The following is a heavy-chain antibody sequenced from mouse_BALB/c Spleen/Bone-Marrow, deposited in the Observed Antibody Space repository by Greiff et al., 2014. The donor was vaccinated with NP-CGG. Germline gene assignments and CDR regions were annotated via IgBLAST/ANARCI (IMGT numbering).Heavy chain of an antibody. CDR3: ARASGSKYHYAMAY. Sequence: QVQLQQSGPELVRPGVSVKISCKGSGYTLNDYAMHWVKQSHAKSLEWIGVISMYSGKTNYNQQFKGKATVTVDKSSSTAYMELALLTSEYSAIYYYARASGSKYHYAMAYWGQGTSVTVSS. D-gene: IGHD1-1*01. J-gene: IGHJ4*01. V-gene: IGHV1-67*01. CDR2: ISMYSGKT. CDR1: GYTLNDYA.